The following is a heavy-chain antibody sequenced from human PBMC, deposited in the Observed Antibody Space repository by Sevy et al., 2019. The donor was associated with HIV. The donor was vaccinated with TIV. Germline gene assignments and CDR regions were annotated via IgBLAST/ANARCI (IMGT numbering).Heavy chain of an antibody. CDR1: GFTVSSKY. CDR2: LYSGGTT. D-gene: IGHD3-3*01. CDR3: ARDARHTIFGSPGGMDV. Sequence: GGSLRLSFAASGFTVSSKYMSWVRQAPGKGLEWVSVLYSGGTTYYADSVRGRFTISRDNSKNTVYLQMNSLKAEDTAIYYCARDARHTIFGSPGGMDVWGQGTTVTVSS. J-gene: IGHJ6*02. V-gene: IGHV3-53*01.